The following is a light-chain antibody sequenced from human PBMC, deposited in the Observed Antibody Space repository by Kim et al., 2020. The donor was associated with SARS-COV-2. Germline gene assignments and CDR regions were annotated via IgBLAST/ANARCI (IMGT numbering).Light chain of an antibody. Sequence: SSELTQDPAVSVALGQTVRITCQGDSLRKYYATWYQQKPGQAPVLLISGKNNRPSGIPARFSGSSSGNTASLTIAGAQAEDEADYYCNSRDTTHFVIFGGGTKLAVL. CDR1: SLRKYY. CDR2: GKN. V-gene: IGLV3-19*01. J-gene: IGLJ2*01. CDR3: NSRDTTHFVI.